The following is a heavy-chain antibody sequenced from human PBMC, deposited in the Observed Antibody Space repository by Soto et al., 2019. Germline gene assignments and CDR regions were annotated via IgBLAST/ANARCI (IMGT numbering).Heavy chain of an antibody. V-gene: IGHV4-59*01. CDR1: GGSIINYY. CDR2: IYYSGST. Sequence: SETLSLTCTVSGGSIINYYCIFIRQPPVKGLEWIVSIYYSGSTNYNPSLKSRVTISVDTSKNQFSLQLNSVTAADTAVYYCARGGASSKWLDPWGQGTLVTVSS. J-gene: IGHJ5*02. D-gene: IGHD3-10*01. CDR3: ARGGASSKWLDP.